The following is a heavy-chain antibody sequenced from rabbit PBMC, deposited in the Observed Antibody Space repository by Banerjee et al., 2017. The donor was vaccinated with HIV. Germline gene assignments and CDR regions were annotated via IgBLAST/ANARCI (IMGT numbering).Heavy chain of an antibody. D-gene: IGHD4-1*01. CDR3: ARDLAGVIGWNFGL. CDR2: IYNGDGST. V-gene: IGHV1S47*01. J-gene: IGHJ4*01. Sequence: APGKGPEWIACIYNGDGSTYYASWVNGRFTISRSTSLNTVTLQMTSLTAADTATYFCARDLAGVIGWNFGLWGQGTLVTVS.